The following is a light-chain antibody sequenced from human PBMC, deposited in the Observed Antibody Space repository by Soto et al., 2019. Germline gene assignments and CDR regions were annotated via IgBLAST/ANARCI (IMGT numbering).Light chain of an antibody. CDR2: LNSDGSH. J-gene: IGLJ2*01. V-gene: IGLV4-69*01. CDR3: QTWGTGHVV. Sequence: QPVLTQSPSASASLGASVKLTCTLSSGHSSYAIARHQQQPEKGPRYLMKLNSDGSHSKGDGIPDRFSGSSSGAERYLTISSLQSEDEADYYCQTWGTGHVVFGGGTKLTVL. CDR1: SGHSSYA.